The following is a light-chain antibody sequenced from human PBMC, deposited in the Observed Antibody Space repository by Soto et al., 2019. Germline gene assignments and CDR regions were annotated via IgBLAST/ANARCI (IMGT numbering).Light chain of an antibody. Sequence: IQLTQSPSSLSASVGDSVTITCRASQGITSYLAWYQQKPGKAPNLLIYGASTLQSGVPSRFSGSGSGTDFTLTINSLQAEDFATYYCLQTRSYPSTFGGGTKVDIK. CDR3: LQTRSYPST. CDR2: GAS. J-gene: IGKJ4*01. CDR1: QGITSY. V-gene: IGKV1-9*01.